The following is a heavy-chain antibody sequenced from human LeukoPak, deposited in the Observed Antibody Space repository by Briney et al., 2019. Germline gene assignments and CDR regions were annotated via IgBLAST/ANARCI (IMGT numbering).Heavy chain of an antibody. J-gene: IGHJ6*02. D-gene: IGHD3-9*01. CDR1: GGTFSSYA. CDR2: IIPIFGTA. Sequence: SVKVSCKASGGTFSSYAISWVRQAPGQGLEWMGGIIPIFGTANYAQKFQGRVTITADESTSTAYMELSSLRSEDTAVYYCASYYDILNLGYYYGMDVWGQGTTVTVSS. V-gene: IGHV1-69*13. CDR3: ASYYDILNLGYYYGMDV.